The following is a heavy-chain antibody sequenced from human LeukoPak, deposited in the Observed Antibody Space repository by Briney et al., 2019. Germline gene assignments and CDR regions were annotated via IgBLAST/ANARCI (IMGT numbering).Heavy chain of an antibody. V-gene: IGHV3-30*02. J-gene: IGHJ4*02. Sequence: GGSLRLSCAASGFSFSNYDMHWVRQAPGKGLEWVALIWDGGINESYADSVTGRFAISRDNSKNTLYLQMHSLKPEDTAVYYCAKGGHCTSTSCYYFDNWGQGTLVSVSS. CDR1: GFSFSNYD. CDR3: AKGGHCTSTSCYYFDN. D-gene: IGHD2-2*01. CDR2: IWDGGINE.